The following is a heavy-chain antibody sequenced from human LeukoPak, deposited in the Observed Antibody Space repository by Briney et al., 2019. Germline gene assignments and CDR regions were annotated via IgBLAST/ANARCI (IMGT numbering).Heavy chain of an antibody. J-gene: IGHJ4*02. D-gene: IGHD3-10*01. CDR2: IKSKTDGGTT. Sequence: GGSLRLSCAVSEFPFSKAWMSWVRQAPGKGLEWVGRIKSKTDGGTTDYAAPVKGRFTISRDDSKNTLYLQMNSLKAEDTAVYYCTSVGFGPYYFDNWGQGSLVTVSS. CDR3: TSVGFGPYYFDN. CDR1: EFPFSKAW. V-gene: IGHV3-15*01.